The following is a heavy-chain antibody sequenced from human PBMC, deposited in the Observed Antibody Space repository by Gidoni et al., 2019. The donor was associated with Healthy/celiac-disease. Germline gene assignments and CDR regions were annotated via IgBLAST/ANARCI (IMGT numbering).Heavy chain of an antibody. CDR1: VYTFTGYD. D-gene: IGHD3-22*01. J-gene: IGHJ4*02. V-gene: IGHV1-2*02. CDR3: ARVDSSGYYDFDY. Sequence: QLQLVQSGAEVQNPGASVKVSCKASVYTFTGYDMPWVRQAPGQGLEWMGWINPNRGGTNNAQKFQGRVTMTRDTSISTAYMGLSRLRSDDTAVYYCARVDSSGYYDFDYWGQGTLGTVSS. CDR2: INPNRGGT.